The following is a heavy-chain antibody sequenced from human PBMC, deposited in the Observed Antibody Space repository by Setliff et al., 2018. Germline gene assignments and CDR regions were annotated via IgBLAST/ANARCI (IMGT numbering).Heavy chain of an antibody. V-gene: IGHV4-4*08. CDR2: IYTSGTT. D-gene: IGHD3-10*01. CDR1: GASISSYY. Sequence: SETLSLTCTVSGASISSYYWSWIRQPPGKGLEWIGYIYTSGTTKYNPSLKGRVTISIDTSKSQFSLNLSSVTAADTAVYYCARIAYGSGSYYFDYWGQGTLVTVSS. CDR3: ARIAYGSGSYYFDY. J-gene: IGHJ4*02.